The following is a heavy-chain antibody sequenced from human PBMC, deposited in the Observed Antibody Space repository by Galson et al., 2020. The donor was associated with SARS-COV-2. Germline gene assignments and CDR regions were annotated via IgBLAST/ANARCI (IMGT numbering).Heavy chain of an antibody. Sequence: SCATSGFLFSDYAMHWVRQAPGKGLEYVSAISPNAATSFYADSVDGRFTMSRDNSRNMFYLHMTGLRLDDTAVYYCLSYSSTRHNFWGQGTLVTVSS. CDR3: LSYSSTRHNF. CDR2: ISPNAATS. D-gene: IGHD6-19*01. CDR1: GFLFSDYA. J-gene: IGHJ4*02. V-gene: IGHV3-64D*09.